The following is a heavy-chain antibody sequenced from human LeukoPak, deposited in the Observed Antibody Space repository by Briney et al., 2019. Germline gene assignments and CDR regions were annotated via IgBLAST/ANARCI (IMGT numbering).Heavy chain of an antibody. D-gene: IGHD3-10*01. CDR3: ARLQYSFLYGSGSYGVDY. CDR2: IKQDGSEE. Sequence: GGSLRLSCAASGFTFNTYSMDWVRQAPGKGLEWVANIKQDGSEEFCVDSVKGRFTISRDNAKNSPYLQMNSLRAEDTAVYYCARLQYSFLYGSGSYGVDYWGQGTPVTVSS. V-gene: IGHV3-7*01. J-gene: IGHJ4*02. CDR1: GFTFNTYS.